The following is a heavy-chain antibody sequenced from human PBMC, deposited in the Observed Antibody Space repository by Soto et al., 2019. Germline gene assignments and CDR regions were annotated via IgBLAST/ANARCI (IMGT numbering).Heavy chain of an antibody. J-gene: IGHJ6*02. CDR3: ARAQGVRGPDYYGLEV. Sequence: QVQLVQSGAEVKKPGSSVKVSCKASGGTFSSAAIRWVRQAPEQGLELMGGIIPIFGTENYAQKFQGRVTINEDESTSTTYMELSSLRSEDTAVYYCARAQGVRGPDYYGLEVWGQGTTDTVAS. CDR2: IIPIFGTE. V-gene: IGHV1-69*01. D-gene: IGHD3-10*01. CDR1: GGTFSSAA.